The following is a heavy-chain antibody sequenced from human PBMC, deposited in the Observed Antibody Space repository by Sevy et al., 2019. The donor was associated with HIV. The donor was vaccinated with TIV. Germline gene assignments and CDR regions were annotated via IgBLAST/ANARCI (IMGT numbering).Heavy chain of an antibody. V-gene: IGHV3-30*18. CDR1: GFTFSSYA. CDR3: AKDHNLWSEGGFLHH. CDR2: ISYDGNNK. Sequence: GGSLRLSCAASGFTFSSYAIHWVRQAPGKGLEWVAVISYDGNNKYYADSVKGRFTVSRDNSKNTLYVQMSSLRAEDTAVYYCAKDHNLWSEGGFLHHWGQGTLVTVSS. D-gene: IGHD3-10*01. J-gene: IGHJ1*01.